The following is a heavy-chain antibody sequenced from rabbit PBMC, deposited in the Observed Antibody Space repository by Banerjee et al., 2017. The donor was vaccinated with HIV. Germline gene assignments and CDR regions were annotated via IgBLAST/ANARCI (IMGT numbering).Heavy chain of an antibody. CDR1: GFDLSSDYY. J-gene: IGHJ4*01. CDR2: IYAGSGRT. D-gene: IGHD6-1*01. CDR3: ARADYTYAYVGSVFGTVMYSNL. Sequence: QSLEESGGGLVQPEGSLTLTCKASGFDLSSDYYMCWVRQAPGKGLEWIGCIYAGSGRTYYASWVNGRFTISSDNAQNTVDLQMNSLTAADTATYFCARADYTYAYVGSVFGTVMYSNLWGPGTLVTVS. V-gene: IGHV1S43*01.